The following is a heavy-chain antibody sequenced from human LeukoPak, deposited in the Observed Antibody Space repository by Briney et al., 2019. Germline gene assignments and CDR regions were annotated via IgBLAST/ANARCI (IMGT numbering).Heavy chain of an antibody. CDR1: GFTFSSYA. J-gene: IGHJ5*02. CDR2: VTGSSGGT. D-gene: IGHD5-12*01. V-gene: IGHV3-23*01. CDR3: AKSGHRPSSWFDP. Sequence: GGSLRLSCAASGFTFSSYAMTWVRQAPGKGLEWVSAVTGSSGGTYYADSVKGRFTISRDDSKSTLYLQMNSLRVQDRAVYYCAKSGHRPSSWFDPWGQGTLVIVSS.